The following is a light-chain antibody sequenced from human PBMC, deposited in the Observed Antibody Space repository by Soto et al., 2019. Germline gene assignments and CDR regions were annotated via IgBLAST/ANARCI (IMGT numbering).Light chain of an antibody. Sequence: QSVLTQPPSMSGAPGQRVTISCTGSNSNIGAGYDVHWYQQLPGTAPKLLIYGNINRPSGVPDRFSGSKSGASASLAITGLQAEDEADYYCCSYVGSYTFVLGSGTKVTVL. CDR3: CSYVGSYTFV. J-gene: IGLJ1*01. CDR2: GNI. CDR1: NSNIGAGYD. V-gene: IGLV1-40*01.